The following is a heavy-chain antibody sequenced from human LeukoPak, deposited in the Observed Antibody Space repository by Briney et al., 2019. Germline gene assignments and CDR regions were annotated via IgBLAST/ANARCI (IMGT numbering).Heavy chain of an antibody. CDR2: INPSDGST. CDR1: GYTFTSYY. J-gene: IGHJ4*02. Sequence: ASVKVSCKASGYTFTSYYMHWVRQAPGQGLEWMGIINPSDGSTNYAQKFQDRVTMARDTSTSTVYMELSSLRSEDTAVYYCARKFDGYRLDYWDQGTLVTVSS. V-gene: IGHV1-46*01. D-gene: IGHD5-24*01. CDR3: ARKFDGYRLDY.